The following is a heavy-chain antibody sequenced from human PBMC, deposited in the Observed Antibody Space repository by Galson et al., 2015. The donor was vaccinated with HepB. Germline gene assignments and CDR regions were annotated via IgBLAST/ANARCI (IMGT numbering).Heavy chain of an antibody. CDR1: GFTFSSYA. D-gene: IGHD2-2*01. V-gene: IGHV3-23*01. Sequence: LRLSCAASGFTFSSYAMNWVRQAPGKGLEWVAAVSGSAAGTEYGITTDYADSVKGRFTISRDNSKNTLYLQMNSLRAEDTAVYYCAKVGPSCSSTRCSDYYFDYWGQGTLVTVSS. J-gene: IGHJ4*02. CDR3: AKVGPSCSSTRCSDYYFDY. CDR2: VSGSAAGTEYGITT.